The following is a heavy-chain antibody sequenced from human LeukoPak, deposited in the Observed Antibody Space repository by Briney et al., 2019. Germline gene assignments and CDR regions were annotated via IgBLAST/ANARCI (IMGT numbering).Heavy chain of an antibody. J-gene: IGHJ3*02. Sequence: ASVKVSCKASGCTFTSYDINWVRQATGQGLEWMGWMNPNSGNTGYAKTFQGRVTMTRNTSISTAYMELSSLRSEDTAVYYCAIFPQALFSDAFDIWGQGTMVTVSS. CDR1: GCTFTSYD. D-gene: IGHD2-21*01. V-gene: IGHV1-8*01. CDR3: AIFPQALFSDAFDI. CDR2: MNPNSGNT.